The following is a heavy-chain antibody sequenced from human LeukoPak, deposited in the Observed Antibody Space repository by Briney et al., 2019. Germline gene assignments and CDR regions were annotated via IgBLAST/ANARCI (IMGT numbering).Heavy chain of an antibody. V-gene: IGHV1-18*01. CDR1: GYTFTSYG. D-gene: IGHD1-26*01. CDR2: ISAYNGNT. Sequence: GASVKVSCKASGYTFTSYGISRVRQAPGQGLEWMGWISAYNGNTNYAQKLQGRVTMITDTSTSTAYMELRSLRSDDTAVYYCARNIVGAIDLDYWGQGTLVTVSS. CDR3: ARNIVGAIDLDY. J-gene: IGHJ4*02.